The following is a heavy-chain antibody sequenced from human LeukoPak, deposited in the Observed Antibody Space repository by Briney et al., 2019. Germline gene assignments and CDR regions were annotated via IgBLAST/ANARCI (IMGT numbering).Heavy chain of an antibody. CDR3: ATRLPGIQLWPWNWYFDL. CDR1: GYTLTELS. J-gene: IGHJ2*01. V-gene: IGHV1-24*01. D-gene: IGHD5-18*01. Sequence: AASVKVSCKVSGYTLTELSMHWVRQAPGKGLEWMGGFDPEDGETIYAQKFQGRVTMTEDTSTDTAYMELSSLRSEDTAAYYCATRLPGIQLWPWNWYFDLWGRGTLVTVSS. CDR2: FDPEDGET.